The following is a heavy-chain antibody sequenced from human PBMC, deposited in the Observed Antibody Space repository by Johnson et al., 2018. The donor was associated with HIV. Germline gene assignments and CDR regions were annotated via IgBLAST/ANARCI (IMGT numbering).Heavy chain of an antibody. Sequence: VQLVESGGGVVQPGRSLRLSCAASGFTFSSYGMHWVRQAPGKGLEWVANIKQDGSEQYYVDSVKGRFTISRDNAKNSLYLQMNGLRPEDTAVYYCARNGLIPAAKGVAFDIWGHGTTVTVSS. CDR2: IKQDGSEQ. D-gene: IGHD2-2*01. J-gene: IGHJ3*02. CDR3: ARNGLIPAAKGVAFDI. CDR1: GFTFSSYG. V-gene: IGHV3-7*01.